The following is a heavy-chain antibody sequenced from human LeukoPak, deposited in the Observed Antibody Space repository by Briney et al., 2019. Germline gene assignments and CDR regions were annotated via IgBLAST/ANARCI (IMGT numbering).Heavy chain of an antibody. CDR1: GFTFSSYS. CDR2: ISSSSSYI. D-gene: IGHD1-26*01. Sequence: GGSLRLSCAASGFTFSSYSMNWVRQAPGKGLEWVSSISSSSSYIYYADSVKGRFTISRDNAKNSLYLQMNSLRAEDTAVYYCASWELRRESYYYGMDVWGQGTTVTVSS. V-gene: IGHV3-21*01. CDR3: ASWELRRESYYYGMDV. J-gene: IGHJ6*02.